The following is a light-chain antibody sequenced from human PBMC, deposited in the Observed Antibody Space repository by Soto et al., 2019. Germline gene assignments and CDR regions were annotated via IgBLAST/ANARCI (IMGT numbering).Light chain of an antibody. J-gene: IGLJ1*01. CDR2: EVS. CDR3: SSYTTSSTRF. Sequence: QSALTQPASVSGSPGQSIAISCTGSSSDVGIYNYVSWYQQHPGKVPKLIIYEVSNRPSGVSNRFSGSKSGNTASLTISGLQAEDEADYYCSSYTTSSTRFFGTVTKLTVL. CDR1: SSDVGIYNY. V-gene: IGLV2-14*01.